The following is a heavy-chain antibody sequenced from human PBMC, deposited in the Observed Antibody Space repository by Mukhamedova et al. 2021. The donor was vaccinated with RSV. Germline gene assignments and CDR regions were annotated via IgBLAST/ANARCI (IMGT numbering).Heavy chain of an antibody. J-gene: IGHJ3*02. CDR3: ARVVQIVGADAFDI. D-gene: IGHD1-26*01. V-gene: IGHV3-11*06. Sequence: VSYISSSSSYTNYADSVKGRFTISRDNAKNSLYLQMNSLRAEDTAVYYCARVVQIVGADAFDIWGQGTMVTVSS. CDR2: ISSSSSYT.